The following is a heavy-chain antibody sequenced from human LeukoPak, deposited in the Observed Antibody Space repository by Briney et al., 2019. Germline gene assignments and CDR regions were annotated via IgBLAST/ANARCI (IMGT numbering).Heavy chain of an antibody. CDR2: INPSGGST. V-gene: IGHV1-46*01. CDR1: GYTFTSYY. J-gene: IGHJ4*02. Sequence: VASVKVSCRASGYTFTSYYMHWVRQAPGQRLEWMGIINPSGGSTSYAQKFQGRVTMTRDMSTSTVYMELSSLRSEDTAVYYCARLETTRAMAGTGHFDYWGQGTLVTVSS. D-gene: IGHD6-19*01. CDR3: ARLETTRAMAGTGHFDY.